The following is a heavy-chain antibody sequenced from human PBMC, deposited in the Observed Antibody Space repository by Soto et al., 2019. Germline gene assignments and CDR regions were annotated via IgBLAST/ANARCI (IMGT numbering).Heavy chain of an antibody. D-gene: IGHD5-12*01. CDR3: ATAFSGYEAEAWDI. CDR1: GGTFSSLS. J-gene: IGHJ3*02. Sequence: SVKVSCKASGGTFSSLSINWLRQAPGQGLEWVGVITPLFGTTNYVQKFQGRVAISADKSTAIAYMELSSLRSEDTAIYYWATAFSGYEAEAWDIWGRGTMVTVSS. CDR2: ITPLFGTT. V-gene: IGHV1-69*06.